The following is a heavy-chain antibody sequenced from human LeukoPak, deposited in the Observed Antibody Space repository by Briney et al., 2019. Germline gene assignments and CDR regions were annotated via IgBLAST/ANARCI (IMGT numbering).Heavy chain of an antibody. CDR2: ISGSGGST. V-gene: IGHV3-23*01. CDR1: GFTFSSYS. D-gene: IGHD3-3*01. CDR3: AKANFWSGYYTGIDY. J-gene: IGHJ4*02. Sequence: GGSLRLSCAASGFTFSSYSMNWVRQAPGKGLEWVSAISGSGGSTYYADSVKGRFTISRDNSKNTLYLQMNSLRAEDTAVYYCAKANFWSGYYTGIDYWGQGTLVTVSS.